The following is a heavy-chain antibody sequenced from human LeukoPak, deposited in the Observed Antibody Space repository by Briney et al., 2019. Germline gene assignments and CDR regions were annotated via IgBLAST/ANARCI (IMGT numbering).Heavy chain of an antibody. D-gene: IGHD2-2*01. CDR2: ISYDGSNK. CDR3: ARDIVVVPAASRGYFDY. CDR1: GFTFSSYA. Sequence: GGSLRLSCAASGFTFSSYAMHWVCQAPGKGLEWVAVISYDGSNKYYADSVKGRFTISRDNSKNTLYLQMNSLRAEDTAVYYCARDIVVVPAASRGYFDYWGQGTLVTVSS. J-gene: IGHJ4*02. V-gene: IGHV3-30-3*01.